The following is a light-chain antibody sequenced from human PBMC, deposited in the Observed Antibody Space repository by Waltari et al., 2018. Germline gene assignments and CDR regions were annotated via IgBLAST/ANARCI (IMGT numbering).Light chain of an antibody. CDR1: NSDIGYYNF. CDR2: DVA. Sequence: QSALTQPASVSGSPGQSISISSTGTNSDIGYYNFVSWYQQHPGKAPKLMIFDVARWPSGISHRFSGSKSGNTASLTISGLQPEDEADYYCASYTNTNTVVFGGGTKVTIL. J-gene: IGLJ2*01. V-gene: IGLV2-14*03. CDR3: ASYTNTNTVV.